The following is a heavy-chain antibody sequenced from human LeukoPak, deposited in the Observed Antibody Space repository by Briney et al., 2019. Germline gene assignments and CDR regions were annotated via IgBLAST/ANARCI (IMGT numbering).Heavy chain of an antibody. J-gene: IGHJ3*02. CDR1: GGSISSSNW. CDR2: IYHSGST. CDR3: ARDLMDIVVVVAATPGAFDI. D-gene: IGHD2-15*01. V-gene: IGHV4-4*02. Sequence: SETLSLTCAVSGGSISSSNWWGWVRQPPGKGLEWIGEIYHSGSTNYNPSLKSRVTISVDKSKNQFSLKLSSVTAADTAVYYCARDLMDIVVVVAATPGAFDIWGQGTMVTVSS.